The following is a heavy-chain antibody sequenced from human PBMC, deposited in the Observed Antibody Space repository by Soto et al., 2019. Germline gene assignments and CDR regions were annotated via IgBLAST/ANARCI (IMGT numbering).Heavy chain of an antibody. D-gene: IGHD6-19*01. CDR1: GFTFRTLA. CDR3: AKDAARTSGWYYFDY. J-gene: IGHJ4*02. CDR2: MSYRGDEI. V-gene: IGHV3-23*01. Sequence: GGSLRLSCVASGFTFRTLAMGWVRQAPGKGLEWVSVMSYRGDEIYYADSVKGRFTISRDNSENTLYLQMSSLRAEDTAVYYCAKDAARTSGWYYFDYWGQGTLVTVSS.